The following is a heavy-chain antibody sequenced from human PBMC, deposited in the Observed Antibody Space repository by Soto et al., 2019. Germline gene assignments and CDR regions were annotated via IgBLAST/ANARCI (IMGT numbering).Heavy chain of an antibody. J-gene: IGHJ6*02. Sequence: GESLKISCQGSGYSFTNYWIAWVRHMPGKGLEYMGIIYPGDSDTRYSPSFQGQVTISVDKSISTAYLQWSSLKASDTAMFYCAKAVNSGWFYYGMDVWGQGTTVTVSS. D-gene: IGHD6-13*01. V-gene: IGHV5-51*01. CDR3: AKAVNSGWFYYGMDV. CDR1: GYSFTNYW. CDR2: IYPGDSDT.